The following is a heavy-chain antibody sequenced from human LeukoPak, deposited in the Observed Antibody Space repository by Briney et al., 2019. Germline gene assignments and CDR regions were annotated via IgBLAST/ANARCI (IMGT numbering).Heavy chain of an antibody. D-gene: IGHD5-12*01. CDR2: INGSYSYI. Sequence: GGSLRLSCAASGFTFSNYYLNWVRQAPGKGLEWVSSINGSYSYIYYADSVKGRFTISRDSAKNSLYLQMNSLRAEDTAVYYCARAFGGYDSQYFYYYMDVWGKGTTVTVSS. CDR1: GFTFSNYY. J-gene: IGHJ6*03. CDR3: ARAFGGYDSQYFYYYMDV. V-gene: IGHV3-21*01.